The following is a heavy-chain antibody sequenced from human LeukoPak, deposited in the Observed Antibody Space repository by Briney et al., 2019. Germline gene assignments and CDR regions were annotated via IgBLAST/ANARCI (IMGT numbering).Heavy chain of an antibody. CDR2: IWYDGSNK. CDR1: GFTFSSFG. CDR3: ARAGYCSGGSCYGSDY. Sequence: GGSLRLSCAASGFTFSSFGMHWVRQAPGKGLEWVAVIWYDGSNKYYADCVKGQFTISRDNSQNTLYLQGNNLRAEDTAVYYCARAGYCSGGSCYGSDYWGQGTLVSVSS. V-gene: IGHV3-33*01. D-gene: IGHD2-15*01. J-gene: IGHJ4*02.